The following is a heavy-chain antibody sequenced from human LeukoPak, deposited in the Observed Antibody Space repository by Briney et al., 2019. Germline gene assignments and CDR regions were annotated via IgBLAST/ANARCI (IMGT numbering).Heavy chain of an antibody. CDR2: INPSGGST. V-gene: IGHV1-46*01. CDR1: GYIFTNYY. Sequence: ASVKVSCKASGYIFTNYYMYWVRQAPGQGLEWMGIINPSGGSTSYAQKFQGRVTMTRDTSTTTVYMELSSLRSEDTAVYYCARGGVAVETLKTIDYWGQGTLVTVSS. CDR3: ARGGVAVETLKTIDY. J-gene: IGHJ4*02. D-gene: IGHD6-19*01.